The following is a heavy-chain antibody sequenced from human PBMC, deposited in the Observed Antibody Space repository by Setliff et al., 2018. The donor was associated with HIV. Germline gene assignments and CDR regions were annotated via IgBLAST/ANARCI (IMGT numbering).Heavy chain of an antibody. Sequence: SVKVSCKASGFTFTSSAMQWVRQARGQRLEWIGWIVVGSGNTNYAQKFQERVAITRDMSTSTAYMELSSLRSEDTAVYYCAAGYYYDSSGYYQVFDYWGQGTLVTVSS. CDR3: AAGYYYDSSGYYQVFDY. CDR2: IVVGSGNT. CDR1: GFTFTSSA. V-gene: IGHV1-58*02. J-gene: IGHJ4*02. D-gene: IGHD3-22*01.